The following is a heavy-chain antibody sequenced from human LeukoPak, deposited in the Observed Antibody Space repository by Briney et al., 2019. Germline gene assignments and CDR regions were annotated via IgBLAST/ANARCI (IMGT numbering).Heavy chain of an antibody. CDR3: ATKRRVLLWFGELLYRGAFDI. CDR2: FDPEDGET. J-gene: IGHJ3*02. CDR1: GYTLTELS. D-gene: IGHD3-10*01. Sequence: ASVKVSCKVSGYTLTELSMHWVRQAPGKGLEWMGGFDPEDGETIYAQKFQGRVTMTEDTSTDTAYMELSSLRSEDTAVYYCATKRRVLLWFGELLYRGAFDIWGQGTMVTVSS. V-gene: IGHV1-24*01.